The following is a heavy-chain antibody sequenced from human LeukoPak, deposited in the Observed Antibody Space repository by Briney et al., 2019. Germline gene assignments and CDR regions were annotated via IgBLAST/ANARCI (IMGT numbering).Heavy chain of an antibody. Sequence: GGSLRLSCAASGFTFSSYGMHWVRQAPGKGLEWVAFIRYDGSNKYYADSVKGRFTISRDNSKNTLYLQMNSLRAEDTAVYYCAKALLSSTYAFDIWGQGTMVTVSS. D-gene: IGHD2-2*01. J-gene: IGHJ3*02. CDR1: GFTFSSYG. CDR3: AKALLSSTYAFDI. CDR2: IRYDGSNK. V-gene: IGHV3-30*02.